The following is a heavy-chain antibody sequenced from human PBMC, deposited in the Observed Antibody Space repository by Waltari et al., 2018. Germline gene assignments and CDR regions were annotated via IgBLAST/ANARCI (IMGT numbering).Heavy chain of an antibody. D-gene: IGHD3-22*01. J-gene: IGHJ3*02. CDR3: ARGLRVRTFDI. CDR2: ITHSGST. CDR1: GGSFSGYY. V-gene: IGHV4-34*01. Sequence: QVQLQQWGAGLLKPSETLSLSCAVYGGSFSGYYWTWVRQSPGKGLEWIGEITHSGSTYSNPSLKRRVTIAVDSSKNQFSLRLTSVTAADTAVYYCARGLRVRTFDIWGQGTMVNVSS.